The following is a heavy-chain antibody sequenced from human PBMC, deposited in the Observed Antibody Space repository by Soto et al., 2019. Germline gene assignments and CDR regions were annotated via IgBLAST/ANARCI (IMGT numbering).Heavy chain of an antibody. CDR2: IYHSGST. D-gene: IGHD6-19*01. CDR3: ARAILAVAGGGFDY. V-gene: IGHV4-4*02. CDR1: GGSISSSNW. Sequence: SETLSLTCAVSGGSISSSNWWSWVRQPPGKGLEWIGEIYHSGSTNYNPSLKSRVTISVDKSKNQFSLKLSSVTAADTAVYYCARAILAVAGGGFDYWGQGTLVTVSS. J-gene: IGHJ4*02.